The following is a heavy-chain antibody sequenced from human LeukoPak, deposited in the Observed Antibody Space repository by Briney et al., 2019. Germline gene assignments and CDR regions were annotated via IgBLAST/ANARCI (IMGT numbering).Heavy chain of an antibody. CDR1: GGSISGYY. CDR3: ARSVYGPNWFDP. J-gene: IGHJ5*02. D-gene: IGHD2/OR15-2a*01. Sequence: SETLSLTCTVSGGSISGYYWSWIRQPPGKGLEWIGYIYYSGSTNYNPSLKSRVTISVDTSKNQFSLKLSSVTAADTAVYYCARSVYGPNWFDPWGQGTLVTVSS. V-gene: IGHV4-59*01. CDR2: IYYSGST.